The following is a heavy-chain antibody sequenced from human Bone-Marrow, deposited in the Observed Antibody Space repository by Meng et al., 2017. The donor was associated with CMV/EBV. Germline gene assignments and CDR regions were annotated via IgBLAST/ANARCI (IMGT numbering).Heavy chain of an antibody. CDR1: GFTFSSYW. J-gene: IGHJ3*02. Sequence: GESLKISCAASGFTFSSYWMSWVRQAPGKGLEWVANIKQDGSEKYYVDSVKGRFTASRDNARNSLYLQMNSLRDEDTAVYYCARDLTGAGDAFDIWGQGTMVTVSS. CDR2: IKQDGSEK. D-gene: IGHD7-27*01. V-gene: IGHV3-7*01. CDR3: ARDLTGAGDAFDI.